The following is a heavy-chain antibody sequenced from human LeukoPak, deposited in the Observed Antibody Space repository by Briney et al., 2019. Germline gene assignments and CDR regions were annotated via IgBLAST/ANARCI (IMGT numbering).Heavy chain of an antibody. CDR1: GFTFSNAW. CDR3: TTVSYYDFWSGTLNYFDY. Sequence: GGSLRLSCAASGFTFSNAWMSWVRQAPGKGLEWVGRIKSKTDGGTTDYAAPVKGRFTISRDDSKNTLYLRMNSLKTEDTAVYYCTTVSYYDFWSGTLNYFDYWGQGTLVTVSS. CDR2: IKSKTDGGTT. D-gene: IGHD3-3*01. J-gene: IGHJ4*02. V-gene: IGHV3-15*01.